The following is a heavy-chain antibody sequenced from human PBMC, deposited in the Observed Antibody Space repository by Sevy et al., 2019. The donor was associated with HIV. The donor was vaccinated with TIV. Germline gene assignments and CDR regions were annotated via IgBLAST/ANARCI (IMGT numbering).Heavy chain of an antibody. V-gene: IGHV1-46*03. CDR3: TRARGSSGWDAFHI. CDR2: INPSGGST. CDR1: GYTFTNYY. D-gene: IGHD6-19*01. Sequence: ASVKVSCKASGYTFTNYYIHWVRQAPGQGLEWMGIINPSGGSTSYAQKFQGRVTMTRDTSTSTLYMGLSSLRFDDTAVYYCTRARGSSGWDAFHIWGQGTMVTVSS. J-gene: IGHJ3*02.